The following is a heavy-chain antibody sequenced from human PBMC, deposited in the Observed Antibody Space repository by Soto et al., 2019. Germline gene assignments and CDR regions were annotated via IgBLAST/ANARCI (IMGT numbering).Heavy chain of an antibody. V-gene: IGHV3-23*01. Sequence: EVQLLESGGGLVQPGGSLRLSCTTSGFTFRTTGILWLRQPPGRGLEWVSAIGPDPSNTKYTDSVKGRFIISRDSSKNTVFLQMTSLGAEDTALYYCTTARHCSSDACPAAEWGQGTLITVSS. D-gene: IGHD2-2*01. CDR2: IGPDPSNT. CDR1: GFTFRTTG. CDR3: TTARHCSSDACPAAE. J-gene: IGHJ4*02.